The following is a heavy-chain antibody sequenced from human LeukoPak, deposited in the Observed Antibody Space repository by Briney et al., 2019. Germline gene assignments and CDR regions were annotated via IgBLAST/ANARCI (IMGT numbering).Heavy chain of an antibody. CDR2: ISYDGSSK. D-gene: IGHD5-12*01. V-gene: IGHV3-30*18. CDR1: GFTFSSYG. Sequence: GGSLRLSCAASGFTFSSYGMHWVRQAPGKGLGWVAVISYDGSSKYYADSVKGRFTISRDNSKNTLYLQMNSLRAEDTAVYYCAKGMVATDYWGQGTLVTVSS. J-gene: IGHJ4*02. CDR3: AKGMVATDY.